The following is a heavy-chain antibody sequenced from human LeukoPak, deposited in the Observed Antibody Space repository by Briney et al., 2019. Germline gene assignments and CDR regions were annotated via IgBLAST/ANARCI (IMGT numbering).Heavy chain of an antibody. D-gene: IGHD6-13*01. CDR2: ISYDGSNK. CDR1: GSTFSSYG. J-gene: IGHJ4*02. Sequence: GGSLRLSCAASGSTFSSYGMHWVRQAPGKGLEWVAVISYDGSNKYYADSAKGRFTISRDNSKNTLYLQMNSLRAEDTAVYYCAKGHGPHGIAAAANFDYWGQGTLVTVSS. CDR3: AKGHGPHGIAAAANFDY. V-gene: IGHV3-30*18.